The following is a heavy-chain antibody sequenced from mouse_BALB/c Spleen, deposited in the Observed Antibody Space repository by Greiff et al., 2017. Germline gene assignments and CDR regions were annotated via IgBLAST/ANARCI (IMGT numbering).Heavy chain of an antibody. D-gene: IGHD2-3*01. CDR2: IWAGGST. V-gene: IGHV2-9*02. CDR3: ARDGGDGYYVGFAY. J-gene: IGHJ3*01. CDR1: GFSLTSYG. Sequence: LVESGPGLVAPSQSLSITCTVSGFSLTSYGVHWVRQPPGKGLEWLGVIWAGGSTNYNSALMSRLSISKDNSKSQVFLKMNSLQTDDTAMYYCARDGGDGYYVGFAYWGQGTLVTVSA.